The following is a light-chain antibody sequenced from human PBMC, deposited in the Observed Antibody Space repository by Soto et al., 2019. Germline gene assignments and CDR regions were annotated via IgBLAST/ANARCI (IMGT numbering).Light chain of an antibody. Sequence: EIVLTQSPGTLSLSPGERATLSCRASQSLISSYLVCYQQKPGQAPRLLIYGASSRATGIPDRFSGSGSGTDFTLTISRLEPEDFAVYCCQHYGNTPPSVTFGPGTKVDIK. V-gene: IGKV3-20*01. CDR2: GAS. CDR3: QHYGNTPPSVT. CDR1: QSLISSY. J-gene: IGKJ3*01.